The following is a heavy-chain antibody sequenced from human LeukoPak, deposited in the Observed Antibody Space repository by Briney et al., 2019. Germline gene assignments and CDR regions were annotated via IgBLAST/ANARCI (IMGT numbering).Heavy chain of an antibody. Sequence: SETLSLTCTVSGGSLSSSSYYWGWIRQPPGKGLEWIGSIYYSGSTYYNPSLKSRVIISVDTSKNQFSLKLSSVTAAHTAVYYCASGYYYDSSGHYDYWGQGTLVTVSS. CDR2: IYYSGST. J-gene: IGHJ4*02. D-gene: IGHD3-22*01. CDR1: GGSLSSSSYY. CDR3: ASGYYYDSSGHYDY. V-gene: IGHV4-39*01.